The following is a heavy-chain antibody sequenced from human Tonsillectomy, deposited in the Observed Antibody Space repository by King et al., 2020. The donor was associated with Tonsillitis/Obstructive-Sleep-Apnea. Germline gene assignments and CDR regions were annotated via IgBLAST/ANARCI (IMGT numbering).Heavy chain of an antibody. J-gene: IGHJ6*03. CDR2: ISAYNDKT. V-gene: IGHV1-18*01. CDR1: GYTFSSYG. Sequence: LVQSGAEVKKPGASVKVSCKASGYTFSSYGISWARQAPGQGLEWMGWISAYNDKTNYAQKLQGRVTMTTDTSTSTAYMELRCLRSDDTAVYYCARAVSIAAQFYYYMDVWGKGTTVTVSS. CDR3: ARAVSIAAQFYYYMDV. D-gene: IGHD6-13*01.